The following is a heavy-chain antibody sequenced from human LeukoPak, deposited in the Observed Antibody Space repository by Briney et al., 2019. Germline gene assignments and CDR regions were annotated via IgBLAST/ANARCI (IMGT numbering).Heavy chain of an antibody. CDR3: AIVVVPAAIPFDY. CDR2: ISAYIGNT. D-gene: IGHD2-2*01. V-gene: IGHV1-18*04. CDR1: GYTFAAYS. Sequence: ASVKVSCKASGYTFAAYSMDWVRQAPGQGLEWMGWISAYIGNTNYAQKLQGRVTMTTDTSTSTAYMELRSLRSDDTAVYYCAIVVVPAAIPFDYWGQGTLVTVSS. J-gene: IGHJ4*02.